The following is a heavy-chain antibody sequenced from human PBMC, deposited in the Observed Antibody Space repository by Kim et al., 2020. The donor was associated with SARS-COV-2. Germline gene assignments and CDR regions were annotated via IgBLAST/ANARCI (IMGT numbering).Heavy chain of an antibody. V-gene: IGHV3-21*01. Sequence: GGSLRLSCAASGFTFSSYSMNWVRQAPGKGLEWVSSISSSSSYIYYADSVKGRFTISRDNAKNSLYLQMNSLRAEDTAVYYCAREPNRVGALDYWGQGTLVTVSS. CDR3: AREPNRVGALDY. D-gene: IGHD1-26*01. CDR1: GFTFSSYS. CDR2: ISSSSSYI. J-gene: IGHJ4*02.